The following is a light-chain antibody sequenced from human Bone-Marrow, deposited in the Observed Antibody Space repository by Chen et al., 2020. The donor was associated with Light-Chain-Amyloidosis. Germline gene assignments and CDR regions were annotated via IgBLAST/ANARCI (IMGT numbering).Light chain of an antibody. Sequence: EIVLTQSPGTLSLSPGEGANLSCRASQIISSNYLTWYQQKLGQAPRLLIYGSSSRATGIPDRFTGSGSGTDFTLTINRLEPEDFAMYYCQQYGTSPLTFGGGTKVEIK. CDR1: QIISSNY. J-gene: IGKJ4*01. V-gene: IGKV3-20*01. CDR3: QQYGTSPLT. CDR2: GSS.